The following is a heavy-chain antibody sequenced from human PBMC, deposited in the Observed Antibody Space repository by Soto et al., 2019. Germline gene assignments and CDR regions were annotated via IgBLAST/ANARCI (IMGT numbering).Heavy chain of an antibody. Sequence: QVQLVESGGGVVQPGRSLRLSCAASGFTFSSYGMHWVRQAPGKGLEWVAVISYDGSNKYYADSVKGRFTISRDNSKNTLYLQMNSLRAEDTAVYYCAKGQVTVVNPGYFQHWGQGTLVTVSS. V-gene: IGHV3-30*18. CDR3: AKGQVTVVNPGYFQH. CDR2: ISYDGSNK. CDR1: GFTFSSYG. J-gene: IGHJ1*01. D-gene: IGHD2-15*01.